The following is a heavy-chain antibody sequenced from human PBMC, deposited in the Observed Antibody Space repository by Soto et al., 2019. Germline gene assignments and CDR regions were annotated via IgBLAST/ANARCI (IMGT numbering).Heavy chain of an antibody. J-gene: IGHJ5*02. V-gene: IGHV1-2*02. CDR3: ARGIAAAATGWFDP. CDR1: GYTSTGYY. Sequence: ASVKVSCKASGYTSTGYYMHWVRQAPGQGLEWMGWINPNSGGTNYAQKFQGRVTMTRDTSISTAYMELSRLRSDDTAVYYCARGIAAAATGWFDPWGQGTLVTVSS. D-gene: IGHD6-13*01. CDR2: INPNSGGT.